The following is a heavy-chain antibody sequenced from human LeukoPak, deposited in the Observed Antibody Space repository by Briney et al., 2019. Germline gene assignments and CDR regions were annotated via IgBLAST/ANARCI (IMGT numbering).Heavy chain of an antibody. CDR2: INHSGST. CDR3: ARGRAVASDY. D-gene: IGHD6-19*01. V-gene: IGHV4-34*01. J-gene: IGHJ4*02. Sequence: SETPSLTCAVYGGSFSGFYWSWIRQPPGKGLEWIGEINHSGSTNYNPSLKSRVTISVDTSKNQFSLKLSSVTAADTAVYYCARGRAVASDYWGQGTLVTVSS. CDR1: GGSFSGFY.